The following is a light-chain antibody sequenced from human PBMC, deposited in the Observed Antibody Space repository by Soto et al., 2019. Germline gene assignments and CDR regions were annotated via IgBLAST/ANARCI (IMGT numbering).Light chain of an antibody. CDR3: QQYGSPPPYT. CDR1: QSVTSNK. Sequence: ENVLTQSPVTLSLSPGERATLSCRASQSVTSNKEAWFQQKPGQAPRLLIRAASSRATGIPDRFSGSGSATDFTLTISRLEPKDFAVYYCQQYGSPPPYTFGQGTKLEIK. J-gene: IGKJ2*01. CDR2: AAS. V-gene: IGKV3-20*01.